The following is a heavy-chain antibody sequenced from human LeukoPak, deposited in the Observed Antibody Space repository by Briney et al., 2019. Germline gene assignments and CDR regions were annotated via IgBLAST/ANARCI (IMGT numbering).Heavy chain of an antibody. CDR1: GGSLSGYY. J-gene: IGHJ5*02. V-gene: IGHV4-34*01. CDR2: INHSEST. Sequence: SETLSLTCAVYGGSLSGYYWSWIRQPPGKGLEWIGEINHSESTNYNPSLKSRVTISVDTSKNQFSLKLSSMTAADTAVYYCVYSSSWYTARVEHWGQGTLVTVSS. CDR3: VYSSSWYTARVEH. D-gene: IGHD6-13*01.